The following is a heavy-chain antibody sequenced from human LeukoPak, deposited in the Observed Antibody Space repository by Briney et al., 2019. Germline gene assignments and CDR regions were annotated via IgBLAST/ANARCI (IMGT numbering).Heavy chain of an antibody. Sequence: SETLSLTCTVSGYSISSGYYWGWIRQPPGKGLEWIGSIYRSGSTYYNPSLKSRVTISVDASKNQFSLKLSSVTAADTAVYYCARHIRRITMIVVVVRGFDIWGQGTMVTVSS. V-gene: IGHV4-38-2*02. CDR1: GYSISSGYY. D-gene: IGHD3-22*01. CDR3: ARHIRRITMIVVVVRGFDI. J-gene: IGHJ3*02. CDR2: IYRSGST.